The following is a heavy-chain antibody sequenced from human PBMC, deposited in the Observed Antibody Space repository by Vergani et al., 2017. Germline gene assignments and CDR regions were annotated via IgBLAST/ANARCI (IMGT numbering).Heavy chain of an antibody. V-gene: IGHV1-69*02. D-gene: IGHD4-17*01. CDR2: IIPILGIA. J-gene: IGHJ6*02. CDR3: TRVGDYGGYNDYYYYCGMDV. CDR1: GGTFSSYT. Sequence: HVQLVHSGAEVKKPGSSVKVSCKASGGTFSSYTISWVRQAPGQGLEWMGRIIPILGIANYAQKIQGRVTITADKSTSTAYMELSSLRSEDTSVYYCTRVGDYGGYNDYYYYCGMDVWGQGTTVTVSS.